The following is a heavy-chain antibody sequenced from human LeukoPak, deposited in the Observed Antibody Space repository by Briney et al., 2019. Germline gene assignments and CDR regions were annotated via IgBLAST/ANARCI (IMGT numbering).Heavy chain of an antibody. Sequence: ASVKVSCKASGYTFTSYYMHWVRQAPGKGLEWMGGFDPEDGETIYAQKFQGRVTMTEDTSTDTAYMELSSLRSEDTAVYYCATTYYYDSSGYYYFDYWGQGTLVTVSS. D-gene: IGHD3-22*01. J-gene: IGHJ4*02. V-gene: IGHV1-24*01. CDR1: GYTFTSYY. CDR3: ATTYYYDSSGYYYFDY. CDR2: FDPEDGET.